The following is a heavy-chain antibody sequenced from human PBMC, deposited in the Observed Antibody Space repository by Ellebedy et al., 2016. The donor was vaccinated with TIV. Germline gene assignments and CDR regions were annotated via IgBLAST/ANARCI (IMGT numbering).Heavy chain of an antibody. D-gene: IGHD2-21*02. CDR1: GYTFTSYD. Sequence: ASVKVSCKASGYTFTSYDINWVRQATGQGLEWMGWMSPNSGKTGYARTFQGRVTMTRNTSISTAYMELSYLRSEDTAVYYWARDRLTYAYYHMDVWGQGTTVTVSS. V-gene: IGHV1-8*01. CDR2: MSPNSGKT. J-gene: IGHJ6*03. CDR3: ARDRLTYAYYHMDV.